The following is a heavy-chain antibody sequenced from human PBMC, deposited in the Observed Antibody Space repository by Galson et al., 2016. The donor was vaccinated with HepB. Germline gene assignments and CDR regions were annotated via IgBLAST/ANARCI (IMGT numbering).Heavy chain of an antibody. CDR2: ISGSGVSI. CDR1: GFTFRTNA. V-gene: IGHV3-23*01. D-gene: IGHD1-1*01. J-gene: IGHJ6*02. CDR3: ARSKLGNNFFYYYGMDV. Sequence: SLRLSCASSGFTFRTNAMSWVRQAPGKGLEWVSAISGSGVSIYYADTVKGRFTISRDESKNTVYLQMNSLRDEDTAVYYCARSKLGNNFFYYYGMDVWGQGTTVTVSS.